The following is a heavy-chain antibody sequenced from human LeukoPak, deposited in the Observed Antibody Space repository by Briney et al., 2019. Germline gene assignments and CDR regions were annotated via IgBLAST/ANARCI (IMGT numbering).Heavy chain of an antibody. CDR1: GYTFTGYY. CDR3: ARDGSGYYGSGSIQRHDAFDI. Sequence: ASVKVSCKASGYTFTGYYMHWVRQAPGQGLEWMGWINPNSGGTNYAQKFQGRVTMTRDTSISTAYMELSRLRPDDTAVYYCARDGSGYYGSGSIQRHDAFDIWGQGTMVTVSS. D-gene: IGHD3-10*01. J-gene: IGHJ3*02. CDR2: INPNSGGT. V-gene: IGHV1-2*02.